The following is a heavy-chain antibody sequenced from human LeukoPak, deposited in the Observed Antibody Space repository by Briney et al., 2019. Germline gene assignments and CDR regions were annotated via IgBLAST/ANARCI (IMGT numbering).Heavy chain of an antibody. Sequence: GGSLRLSCAVSGFTFSSYWMSWVRQTPGKGLEWVANIKQDGSEKYYVDSVKGRFTISRDNAKNSLYLQMNSLRVEDTAVYYCARGRVRYGDYVNYYYGMDVWGQGTTVTVSS. CDR2: IKQDGSEK. CDR1: GFTFSSYW. J-gene: IGHJ6*02. V-gene: IGHV3-7*01. CDR3: ARGRVRYGDYVNYYYGMDV. D-gene: IGHD4-17*01.